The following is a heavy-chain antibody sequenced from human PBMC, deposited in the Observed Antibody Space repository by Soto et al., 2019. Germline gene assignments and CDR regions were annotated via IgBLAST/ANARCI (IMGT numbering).Heavy chain of an antibody. CDR1: GGPIRSSSHY. D-gene: IGHD1-1*01. CDR3: ARAGGYVDY. V-gene: IGHV4-39*01. J-gene: IGHJ4*02. CDR2: IDESGDS. Sequence: SETLSLTCTVSGGPIRSSSHYWGWIRQSPGTGLVWIGSIDESGDSYYHPSLKSRVTIFVDTSKNQFSLTLISVTGADSAIYYCARAGGYVDYWGQGTVVXV.